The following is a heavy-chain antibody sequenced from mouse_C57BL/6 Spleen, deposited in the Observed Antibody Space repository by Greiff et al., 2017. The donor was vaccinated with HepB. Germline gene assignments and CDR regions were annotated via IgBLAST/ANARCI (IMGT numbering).Heavy chain of an antibody. CDR2: IYPGDGDT. V-gene: IGHV1-80*01. Sequence: QVQLKQSGAELVKPGASVKISCKASGYAFSSYWMNWVKQRPGKGLEWIGQIYPGDGDTNYNGKFKGKATLTADKSSSTAYMQLSSLTSEDSAVYFCARCRGYYDGSSPYYFDYWGQGTTLTVSS. D-gene: IGHD1-1*01. CDR3: ARCRGYYDGSSPYYFDY. J-gene: IGHJ2*01. CDR1: GYAFSSYW.